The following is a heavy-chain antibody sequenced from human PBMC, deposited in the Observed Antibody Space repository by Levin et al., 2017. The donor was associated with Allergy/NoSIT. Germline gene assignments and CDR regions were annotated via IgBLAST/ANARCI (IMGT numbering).Heavy chain of an antibody. Sequence: SETLSLTCTVSGDSISGDNYYWSWIRQPAGKGLEWIGRIYIAGTTHYSPSLKSRVTISLDTSNNQFSLKLSSVTAADTAIYYCAREMIRGESAFDIWGQGTMVTVSS. V-gene: IGHV4-61*02. J-gene: IGHJ3*02. CDR2: IYIAGTT. D-gene: IGHD3-10*01. CDR3: AREMIRGESAFDI. CDR1: GDSISGDNYY.